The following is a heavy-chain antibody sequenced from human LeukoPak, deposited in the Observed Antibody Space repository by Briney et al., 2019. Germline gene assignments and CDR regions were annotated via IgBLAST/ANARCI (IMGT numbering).Heavy chain of an antibody. Sequence: PSETLSLTCTVSGGSISYYYWSWIRPPPGGGLVWIGYIYYSGSTNYNPSLKSRVTISVDTSKNQFSLKLSSVTAADTAVYYCARVWSSRKAFEIWGQGTMVTVSS. D-gene: IGHD3-16*01. V-gene: IGHV4-59*01. CDR1: GGSISYYY. CDR2: IYYSGST. CDR3: ARVWSSRKAFEI. J-gene: IGHJ3*02.